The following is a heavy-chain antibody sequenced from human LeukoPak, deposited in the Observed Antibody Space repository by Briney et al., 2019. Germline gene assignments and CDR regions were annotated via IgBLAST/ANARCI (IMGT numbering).Heavy chain of an antibody. V-gene: IGHV4-34*01. Sequence: SETLSLTCAVYGGSFSGYYWSWIRQPPGKGLEWIGEINHSGSTNYNPSLKSRVTISVDTSKNQFSLKLSSVTAADTAVYYCARSSGGGTLKYARYWGQGTLVTVSS. CDR2: INHSGST. D-gene: IGHD2-15*01. CDR1: GGSFSGYY. J-gene: IGHJ4*02. CDR3: ARSSGGGTLKYARY.